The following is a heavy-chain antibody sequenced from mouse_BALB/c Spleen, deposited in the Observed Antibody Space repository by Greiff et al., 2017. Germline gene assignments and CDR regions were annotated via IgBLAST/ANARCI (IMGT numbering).Heavy chain of an antibody. V-gene: IGHV5-12-2*01. CDR1: GFTFSSYT. J-gene: IGHJ2*01. Sequence: EVKVEESGGGLVQPGGSLKLSCAASGFTFSSYTMSWVRQTPEKRLEWVAYISNGGGSTYYPDTVKGRFTISRDNAKNTLYLQMSSLKSEDTAMYYCARHYGNYGRYFDYWGQGTTLTVSS. CDR3: ARHYGNYGRYFDY. CDR2: ISNGGGST. D-gene: IGHD2-1*01.